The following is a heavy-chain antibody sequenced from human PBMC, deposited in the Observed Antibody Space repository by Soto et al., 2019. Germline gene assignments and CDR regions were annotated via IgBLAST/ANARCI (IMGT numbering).Heavy chain of an antibody. CDR1: GYTFTSYA. Sequence: ASVKVSCKASGYTFTSYAMHWVRQAPGQRLEWTGWINAGNGNTKYSQKFQGRVTITRDTSASTAYMELSSLRSEDTAVYYCARDLRNIVVVPAALRSIGGWFDPWGRGTLVTVSS. J-gene: IGHJ5*02. CDR3: ARDLRNIVVVPAALRSIGGWFDP. D-gene: IGHD2-2*02. CDR2: INAGNGNT. V-gene: IGHV1-3*01.